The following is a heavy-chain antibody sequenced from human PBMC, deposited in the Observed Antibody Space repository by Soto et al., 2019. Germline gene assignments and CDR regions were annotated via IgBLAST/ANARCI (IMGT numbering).Heavy chain of an antibody. CDR2: IYSSGSA. J-gene: IGHJ4*02. Sequence: LRLSCAASGFTVRTYYLTWVRQSPGKGLEWVSVIYSSGSAYYADSVKGRFTISRDNSKNTLYLQMNSLRAEDTAVYYCARGFNWLDYWGQGTLVTGLL. CDR3: ARGFNWLDY. D-gene: IGHD5-12*01. CDR1: GFTVRTYY. V-gene: IGHV3-53*01.